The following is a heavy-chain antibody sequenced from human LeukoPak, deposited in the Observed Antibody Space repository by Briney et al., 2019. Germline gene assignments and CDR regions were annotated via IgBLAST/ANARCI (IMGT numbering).Heavy chain of an antibody. CDR1: GGPINNYY. V-gene: IGHV4-4*09. CDR2: IISSGGT. D-gene: IGHD6-19*01. J-gene: IGHJ5*02. Sequence: SETLSLTCNVSGGPINNYYWGWIRLPPGKGLEWIGYIISSGGTNYNPSLMSRVSMSIDTSKNQFSLKVTSVTAADTAVYYCARRIVAGPTNSQWFDPWGQGTLVTVSS. CDR3: ARRIVAGPTNSQWFDP.